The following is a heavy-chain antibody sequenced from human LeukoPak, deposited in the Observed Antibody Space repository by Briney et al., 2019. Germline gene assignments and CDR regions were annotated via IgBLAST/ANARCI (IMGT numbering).Heavy chain of an antibody. CDR1: GGSVSSGSYY. CDR2: IYYSGST. CDR3: ARDLGYSNYYYGMDA. J-gene: IGHJ6*02. Sequence: PSETLSLTCTVSGGSVSSGSYYWSWLRQPPGKGLEWIGYIYYSGSTNYNPSLKSRVTISVDTSKNQFSLKLSSVTAADTAVYYCARDLGYSNYYYGMDAWGQGTTVTVSS. V-gene: IGHV4-61*01. D-gene: IGHD4-11*01.